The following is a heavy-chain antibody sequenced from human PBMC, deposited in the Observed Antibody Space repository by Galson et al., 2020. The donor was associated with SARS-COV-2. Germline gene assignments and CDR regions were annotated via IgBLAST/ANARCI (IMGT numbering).Heavy chain of an antibody. J-gene: IGHJ6*03. CDR3: ARGGSRPIMVFDYYYFYMDV. CDR1: GGSFSDYS. Sequence: SETLSLTCAAYGGSFSDYSWTWVRQPPGKGLEWIGEISHSGSTNYSPSLKSRVFMSVDTSKNQFSLKLRSVTAADTAVYYCARGGSRPIMVFDYYYFYMDVWGKGTTVTVSS. V-gene: IGHV4-34*01. CDR2: ISHSGST. D-gene: IGHD2-8*01.